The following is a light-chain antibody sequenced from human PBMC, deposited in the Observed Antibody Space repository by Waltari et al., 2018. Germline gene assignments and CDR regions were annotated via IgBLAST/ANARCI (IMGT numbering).Light chain of an antibody. CDR2: STN. Sequence: QTVVTQEPSFSVSPGGTVTLTCGLSSGSVSTNYYPSWYQQTPGQAPRTLIYSTNPRASGVPDRFSGSILGNKAALTITGAQAEDESDYYCVLYVGSGIRVFGGGTKLTVL. J-gene: IGLJ3*02. V-gene: IGLV8-61*01. CDR1: SGSVSTNYY. CDR3: VLYVGSGIRV.